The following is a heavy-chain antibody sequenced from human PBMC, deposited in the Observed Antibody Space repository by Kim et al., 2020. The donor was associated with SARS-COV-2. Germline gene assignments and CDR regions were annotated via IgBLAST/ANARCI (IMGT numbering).Heavy chain of an antibody. D-gene: IGHD3-3*01. CDR3: ARVVGISTIFGVVIETYFDY. CDR2: IYYSGST. CDR1: GGSISSGGYY. Sequence: SETLSLTCTVSGGSISSGGYYWSWIRPHPGKGLEWIGYIYYSGSTYYNPALKSRVTISVDTSKNQFSLKLSSVTAADTAVYYCARVVGISTIFGVVIETYFDYWGQGTLVPVSS. J-gene: IGHJ4*02. V-gene: IGHV4-31*03.